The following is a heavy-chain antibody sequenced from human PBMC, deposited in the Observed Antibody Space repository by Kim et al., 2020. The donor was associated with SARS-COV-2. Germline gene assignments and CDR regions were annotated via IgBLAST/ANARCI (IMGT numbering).Heavy chain of an antibody. CDR3: AGLPHDSSGYVDC. D-gene: IGHD3-22*01. CDR1: GGSISSSFNY. CDR2: VYHSGST. J-gene: IGHJ4*02. Sequence: SETLSLTCTVSGGSISSSFNYWGWIRQPPGKGLEWIGSVYHSGSTYVSPSLKSRVTVSVDTSKNQFSLKVTSVTAADTAVYFCAGLPHDSSGYVDCWGQGILVTVSS. V-gene: IGHV4-39*01.